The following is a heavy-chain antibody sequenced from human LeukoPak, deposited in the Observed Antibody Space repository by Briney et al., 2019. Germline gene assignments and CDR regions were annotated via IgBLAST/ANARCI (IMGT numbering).Heavy chain of an antibody. V-gene: IGHV1-46*01. CDR3: ARDAIAYDSSGYYDY. Sequence: ASVKVSCEASGYTFTSYYMHWVRQAPGQGLEWMGIINPSGGSTSYAQKFQGRVTMTRDTSTSTVYMELSSLRSEDTAVYYCARDAIAYDSSGYYDYWGQGTLVTVSS. J-gene: IGHJ4*02. CDR1: GYTFTSYY. D-gene: IGHD3-22*01. CDR2: INPSGGST.